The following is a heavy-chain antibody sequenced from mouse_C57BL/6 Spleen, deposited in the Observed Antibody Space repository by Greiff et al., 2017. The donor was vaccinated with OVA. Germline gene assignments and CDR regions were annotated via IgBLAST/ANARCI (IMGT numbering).Heavy chain of an antibody. CDR3: ASGVTTVVAEYYFDY. CDR1: GYTFTSYG. J-gene: IGHJ2*01. Sequence: VKLQESGAELARPGASVKLSCKASGYTFTSYGISWVKQRTGQGLEWIGEIYPRSGNTYYNEKFKGKATLTADKSSSTAYMELRSLTSEDSAVYFCASGVTTVVAEYYFDYWGQGTTLTVSS. V-gene: IGHV1-81*01. CDR2: IYPRSGNT. D-gene: IGHD1-1*01.